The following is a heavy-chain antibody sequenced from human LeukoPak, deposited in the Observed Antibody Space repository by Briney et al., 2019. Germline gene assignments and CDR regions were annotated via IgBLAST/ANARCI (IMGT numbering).Heavy chain of an antibody. V-gene: IGHV4-38-2*01. D-gene: IGHD3-3*01. J-gene: IGHJ4*02. CDR1: GYSISSGYY. CDR2: IYYSGST. Sequence: SETLSLTCAVSGYSISSGYYWGWIRQPPGKGLEWIGCIYYSGSTNYNPSLKSRVTISVDTSKNQFSLKLSSVTAADTAVYYCARTEVLEWLLYRREYYFDYWGQGTLVTVSS. CDR3: ARTEVLEWLLYRREYYFDY.